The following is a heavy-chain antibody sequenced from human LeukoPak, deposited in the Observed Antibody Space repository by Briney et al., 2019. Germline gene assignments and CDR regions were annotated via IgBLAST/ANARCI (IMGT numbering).Heavy chain of an antibody. CDR1: GFTVSSNY. CDR2: IYNGGST. V-gene: IGHV3-66*01. J-gene: IGHJ2*01. D-gene: IGHD4-17*01. CDR3: GRGTVTSRPWYFDL. Sequence: PGGSLRLSCAASGFTVSSNYMSWVRQAPGKGLEWVSVIYNGGSTYYADSVKGRFTISRDNSKNTLYLQMNSLRAGEKAGYYCGRGTVTSRPWYFDLWGRGTLVTVS.